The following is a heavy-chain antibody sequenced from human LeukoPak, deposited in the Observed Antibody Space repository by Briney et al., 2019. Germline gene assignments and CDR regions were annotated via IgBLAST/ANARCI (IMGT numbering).Heavy chain of an antibody. D-gene: IGHD5-24*01. CDR2: ISSYNGNA. CDR1: GYTFTSSF. CDR3: ARANYFSAMDV. J-gene: IGHJ6*03. V-gene: IGHV1-18*01. Sequence: ASVKVSCKATGYTFTSSFISWVRQAPGQGLEWMGWISSYNGNANYAQKFLGRVTMTTDTATSTAYMDLRSLRSDDTAVFYCARANYFSAMDVWGKGTTVTVSS.